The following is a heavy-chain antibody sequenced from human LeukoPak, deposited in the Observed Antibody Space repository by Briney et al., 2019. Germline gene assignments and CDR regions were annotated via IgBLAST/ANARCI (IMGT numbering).Heavy chain of an antibody. D-gene: IGHD3-16*01. Sequence: PGGSLRLSCAASGFTFSSYAMSWVRQAPGKGLVWVSRINSDGSRTSYADSVKGRFTISRDNAKNTLYLQVNSLRAEDTAVYYCAGGYGFDYWGQGTLVTVSS. CDR2: INSDGSRT. CDR1: GFTFSSYA. J-gene: IGHJ4*02. CDR3: AGGYGFDY. V-gene: IGHV3-74*01.